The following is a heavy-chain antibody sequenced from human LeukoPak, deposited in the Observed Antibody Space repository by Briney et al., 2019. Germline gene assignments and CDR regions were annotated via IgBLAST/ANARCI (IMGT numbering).Heavy chain of an antibody. Sequence: GGSLRLSCAASGFTFSSYWMHWVRQAPGKGLVWVSRINSDGSSTSYADSVKDRFTISRDNAKNTPYLQMNSLRAEDTAVYYCAPPDPGYSVRDVGAKGPRAPVSP. J-gene: IGHJ6*04. CDR1: GFTFSSYW. V-gene: IGHV3-74*01. CDR3: APPDPGYSVRDV. CDR2: INSDGSST.